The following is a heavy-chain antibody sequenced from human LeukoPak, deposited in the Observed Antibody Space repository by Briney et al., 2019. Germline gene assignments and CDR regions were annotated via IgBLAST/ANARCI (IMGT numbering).Heavy chain of an antibody. J-gene: IGHJ4*02. CDR3: ARSGLYGSGSFSTRLFDY. CDR1: GGTFSKYT. V-gene: IGHV1-69*13. CDR2: ITPLFGTA. D-gene: IGHD3-10*01. Sequence: SVKVSCKASGGTFSKYTISWVRQRPGQGLEWMGGITPLFGTANYAQKFQGRVTITADESASTAYMELSSLRSEDTAVYYCARSGLYGSGSFSTRLFDYWGQGSLVTVSS.